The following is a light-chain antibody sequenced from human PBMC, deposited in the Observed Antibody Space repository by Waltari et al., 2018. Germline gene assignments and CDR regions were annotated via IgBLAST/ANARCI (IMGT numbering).Light chain of an antibody. V-gene: IGKV3-15*01. CDR3: QQYNRWPPIT. J-gene: IGKJ5*01. Sequence: EIVMTQSPATLSVSPGETATLSCRASQSVSSNVAWYQKKPGQAPRLLIYDASTRATSIPAKFRGSGSGTEFTLTIISLQSEDFAVYYCQQYNRWPPITFGHGTRLEIK. CDR1: QSVSSN. CDR2: DAS.